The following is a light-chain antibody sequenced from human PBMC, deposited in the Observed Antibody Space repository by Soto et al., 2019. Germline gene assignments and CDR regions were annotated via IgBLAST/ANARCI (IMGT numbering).Light chain of an antibody. J-gene: IGLJ3*02. CDR1: SSNIGGNT. CDR3: VAWDDSLNGRV. Sequence: QSVLTQPPSASGTPGQRVTISCSGSSSNIGGNTVNWYRQLPGTAPKLLIYSNNQRPSGVPDRFSGSKSGTSASLAISGLQSEDEADYYCVAWDDSLNGRVFGGGTKLTVL. CDR2: SNN. V-gene: IGLV1-44*01.